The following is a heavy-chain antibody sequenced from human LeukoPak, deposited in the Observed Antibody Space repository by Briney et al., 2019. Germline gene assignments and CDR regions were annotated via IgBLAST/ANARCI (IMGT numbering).Heavy chain of an antibody. CDR1: GYSFTSYW. Sequence: GESLKISCKGSGYSFTSYWIACVRQMPGKGLEWMGIIYPGDSDTRYSPSFQGQVTISADKSISTAYLQWSSLKASDSAMYYCASRATVTTPLDYWGQGTLVTVSS. D-gene: IGHD4-17*01. CDR2: IYPGDSDT. J-gene: IGHJ4*02. CDR3: ASRATVTTPLDY. V-gene: IGHV5-51*01.